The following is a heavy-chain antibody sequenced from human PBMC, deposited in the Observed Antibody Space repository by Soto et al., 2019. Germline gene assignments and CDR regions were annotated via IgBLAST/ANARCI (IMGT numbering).Heavy chain of an antibody. V-gene: IGHV3-7*01. CDR3: ARVPRYSDDY. CDR1: GFTFSSSW. CDR2: IKEDGREK. Sequence: EMQLVESGGGLVQPGGSLRISCVASGFTFSSSWMSWVRQAPGKGLEWVANIKEDGREKYYVDSVKGRFTISRDNAKNSLYLQMNSLRAEDTAVYYCARVPRYSDDYWGQGTLVTVSS. D-gene: IGHD3-9*01. J-gene: IGHJ4*02.